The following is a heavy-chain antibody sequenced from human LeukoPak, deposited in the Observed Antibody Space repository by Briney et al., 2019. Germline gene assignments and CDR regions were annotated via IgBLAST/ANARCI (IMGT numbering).Heavy chain of an antibody. J-gene: IGHJ4*02. Sequence: PGGSLRLSCAASGFTFSSYAMHWVRQAPGKGLEGVAVISYDGSNKYYADSVKGRFTISRDNSKNTLYLQMNSLRAEDTAVYYCARDTPADYYDSSGLDYWGQGTLVTVSS. CDR1: GFTFSSYA. D-gene: IGHD3-22*01. CDR3: ARDTPADYYDSSGLDY. CDR2: ISYDGSNK. V-gene: IGHV3-30-3*01.